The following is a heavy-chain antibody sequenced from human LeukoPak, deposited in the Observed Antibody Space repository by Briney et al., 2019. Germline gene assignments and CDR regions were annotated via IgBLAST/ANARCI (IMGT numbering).Heavy chain of an antibody. V-gene: IGHV2-70*01. CDR3: ARIRYYYDSSGHFGY. CDR2: IDWDDDK. CDR1: GFSLSTSGLS. D-gene: IGHD3-22*01. J-gene: IGHJ4*02. Sequence: SGPTLVKPTQTLTLTCTFSGFSLSTSGLSVSWIRQPPGKALEWLALIDWDDDKYYSTSLKTRLTISKDTSKNQVVLTMTNMDPVDTATYYCARIRYYYDSSGHFGYWGQGTLVTVSS.